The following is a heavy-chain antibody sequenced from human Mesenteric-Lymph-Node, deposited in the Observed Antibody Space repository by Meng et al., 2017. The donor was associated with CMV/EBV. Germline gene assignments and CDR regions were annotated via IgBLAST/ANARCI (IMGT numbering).Heavy chain of an antibody. CDR3: ARSSTVVLLDY. V-gene: IGHV1-3*01. CDR2: INAGNGNT. J-gene: IGHJ4*02. Sequence: SCKASGYTFNSYAMHWVRQAPGQRIEWMGWINAGNGNTKYSQKFQGRVTITRDTSASTAYMELSSLRSEDTAVYYCARSSTVVLLDYWGQGTLVTVSS. D-gene: IGHD4/OR15-4a*01. CDR1: GYTFNSYA.